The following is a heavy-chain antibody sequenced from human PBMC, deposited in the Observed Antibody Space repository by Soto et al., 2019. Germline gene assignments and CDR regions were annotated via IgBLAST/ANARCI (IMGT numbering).Heavy chain of an antibody. CDR1: GFTFGDYA. CDR2: IRSKAYGGTT. V-gene: IGHV3-49*03. J-gene: IGHJ6*03. D-gene: IGHD3-3*01. CDR3: TRTNYDFWSGYCIGRYMDV. Sequence: GGSLRLSCTASGFTFGDYAMSWFRQAPGKGLEWVGFIRSKAYGGTTEYAASVKGRFTISRDDSQSIAYLQMNSLKTEDTAVYYCTRTNYDFWSGYCIGRYMDVWGKGTTVTVSS.